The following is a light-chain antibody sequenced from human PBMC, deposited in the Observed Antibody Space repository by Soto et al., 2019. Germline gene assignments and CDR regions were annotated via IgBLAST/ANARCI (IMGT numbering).Light chain of an antibody. V-gene: IGLV2-23*01. J-gene: IGLJ3*02. CDR1: SCDVGTYNL. CDR2: EGD. CDR3: CSFALGSTLV. Sequence: QSALTQPAAVSGSPGQSITISCTGTSCDVGTYNLVSWYQQHPGKAPKLMIYEGDKRPSGVSNRFSGSKSGNTASLTISGLQAEDEADYYCCSFALGSTLVFGGGTKLTVL.